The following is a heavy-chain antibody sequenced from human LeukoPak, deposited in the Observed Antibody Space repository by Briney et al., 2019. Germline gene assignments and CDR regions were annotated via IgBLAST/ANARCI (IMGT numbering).Heavy chain of an antibody. V-gene: IGHV3-21*01. CDR2: ISSSSSYI. D-gene: IGHD3-22*01. CDR1: GFTFSSYS. Sequence: GGSLRLSCAASGFTFSSYSMNWVRQAPGKGLEWVSSISSSSSYIYYADSVKGRFTISRDNAKNSLYLQMNSLRAEDTAVYYCARDTYYYDSSGYYYLSYYYCYYGMDVWGQGTTVTVSS. J-gene: IGHJ6*02. CDR3: ARDTYYYDSSGYYYLSYYYCYYGMDV.